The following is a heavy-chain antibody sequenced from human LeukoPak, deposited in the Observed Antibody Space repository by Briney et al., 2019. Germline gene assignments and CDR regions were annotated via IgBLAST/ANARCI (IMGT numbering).Heavy chain of an antibody. CDR1: GDSVSSNSAA. D-gene: IGHD1-26*01. CDR3: ARDTRGGIYGDAPYHLDY. J-gene: IGHJ4*02. V-gene: IGHV6-1*01. Sequence: SQTLSLTCAISGDSVSSNSAAWNWIRQSPSRGLEWLGRTYYRSKWYNYAVSVKSRIIINPDTSKNQFSLQLNSVTPEDTAVYYCARDTRGGIYGDAPYHLDYWGQGTLVTVSS. CDR2: TYYRSKWY.